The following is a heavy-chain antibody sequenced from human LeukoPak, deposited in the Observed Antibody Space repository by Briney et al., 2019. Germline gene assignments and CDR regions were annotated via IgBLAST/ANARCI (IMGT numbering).Heavy chain of an antibody. V-gene: IGHV3-74*01. CDR3: ALFSQPFA. D-gene: IGHD2-21*01. CDR2: INSDGSST. Sequence: PGGSLRLSCTASGFTFSNYWMHWVRQAPGKGLVWVSNINSDGSSTNYADSVKGRFSISRDNAKNTLYLQMNGLRAEDTAVYYCALFSQPFAWGQESLVTVSS. J-gene: IGHJ5*02. CDR1: GFTFSNYW.